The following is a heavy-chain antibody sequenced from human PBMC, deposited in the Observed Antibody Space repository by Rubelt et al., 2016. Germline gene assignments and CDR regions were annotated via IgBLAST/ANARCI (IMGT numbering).Heavy chain of an antibody. CDR2: INAGNGNT. CDR3: ARAQRIRLLMVYAPTFDY. Sequence: QVQLVQSGAEVKKPGASVKVSCKASGYTFTSYAMHWVRQAPGQRLEWMGWINAGNGNTKYSQKFQGRVTITRDTSASTAYRGLSSLRSEDTAVYYCARAQRIRLLMVYAPTFDYWGQGTLVTVSS. CDR1: GYTFTSYA. J-gene: IGHJ4*02. V-gene: IGHV1-3*01. D-gene: IGHD2-8*01.